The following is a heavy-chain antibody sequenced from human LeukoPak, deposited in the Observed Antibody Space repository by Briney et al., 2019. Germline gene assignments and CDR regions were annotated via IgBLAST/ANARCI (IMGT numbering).Heavy chain of an antibody. V-gene: IGHV4-59*01. J-gene: IGHJ6*02. Sequence: SETLSLTCTVSGGSISSYYWSWIRQPPGKGLEWIAYLYYSGSTNYNPSLKSRVTISADTSKNQFSLKLSSVTAADTAVYYCARARGLRGGMDVWGQGTTVTVSS. CDR1: GGSISSYY. D-gene: IGHD5-12*01. CDR3: ARARGLRGGMDV. CDR2: LYYSGST.